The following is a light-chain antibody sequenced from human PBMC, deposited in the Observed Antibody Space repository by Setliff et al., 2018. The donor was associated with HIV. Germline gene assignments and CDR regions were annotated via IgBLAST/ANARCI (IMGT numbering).Light chain of an antibody. CDR2: DVV. V-gene: IGLV2-14*03. Sequence: QSALTQPASVSGSPGQWITIPCTGTSSDVGGYNYVSWYQQQPGKAPRLIIYDVVTRPSGVSDRFSGSKSGSTASLTISGLQAEDEADYFCSSYTSGGTWVFGGGTKVTVL. J-gene: IGLJ3*02. CDR3: SSYTSGGTWV. CDR1: SSDVGGYNY.